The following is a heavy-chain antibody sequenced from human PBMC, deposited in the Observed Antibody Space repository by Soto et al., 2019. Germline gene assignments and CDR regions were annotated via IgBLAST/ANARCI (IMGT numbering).Heavy chain of an antibody. CDR2: IICSGGRT. CDR3: AKDRIIGSTSFWGMDG. Sequence: EVQLLESGGGLVQPGGSLRLSCAASGFTFSSYAMSWVRQAPGKGLEWVSAIICSGGRTYYADSVKGRFTISRDNSNNKPYLQMNSLRVDDTAVYYVAKDRIIGSTSFWGMDGWGQGPTVTVSS. V-gene: IGHV3-23*01. J-gene: IGHJ6*02. CDR1: GFTFSSYA. D-gene: IGHD2-15*01.